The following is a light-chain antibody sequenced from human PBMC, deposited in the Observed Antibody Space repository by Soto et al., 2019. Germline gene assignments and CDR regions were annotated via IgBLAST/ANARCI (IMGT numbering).Light chain of an antibody. CDR1: SSDVGGYNY. CDR3: SSYTSSSTFYYV. CDR2: DVS. Sequence: ALTQPASVSGSPGQSITISCTGTSSDVGGYNYVSWYQQHPGKAPKLMIYDVSNRPSGVSNRFSGSKSGNTASLTISGLQAEDEADYYCSSYTSSSTFYYVFGTGTKLTVL. J-gene: IGLJ1*01. V-gene: IGLV2-14*01.